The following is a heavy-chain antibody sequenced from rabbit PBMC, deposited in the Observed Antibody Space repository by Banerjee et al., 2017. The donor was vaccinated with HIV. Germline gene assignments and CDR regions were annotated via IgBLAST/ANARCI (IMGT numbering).Heavy chain of an antibody. CDR2: INTSSGNT. J-gene: IGHJ3*01. V-gene: IGHV1S40*01. D-gene: IGHD1-1*01. CDR3: ARAYVIGGTRLDL. Sequence: QSLEESGGDLVKPEGSLTLTCTASGFSFSNKYVMCWVRQAPGKGLEWIACINTSSGNTVYANWAKGRFTISKTSSTTVTLQMTSLTAADTATYFCARAYVIGGTRLDLWGPGTLVTVS. CDR1: GFSFSNKYV.